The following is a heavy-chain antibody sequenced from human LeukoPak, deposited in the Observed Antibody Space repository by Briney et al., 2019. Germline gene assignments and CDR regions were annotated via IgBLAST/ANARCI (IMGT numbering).Heavy chain of an antibody. CDR2: ISSSSSTI. D-gene: IGHD3-10*01. V-gene: IGHV3-11*01. CDR3: ARGGITMVQGVYYYYYYMDV. Sequence: GGSLRLSCAASGFTFSDYYMSWIRQAPGKGLEWVSYISSSSSTIYYADSVKGRFTISRDNAKNSLYLQMNSLRAEDTAVYYCARGGITMVQGVYYYYYYMDVWGKGTTVTVSS. CDR1: GFTFSDYY. J-gene: IGHJ6*03.